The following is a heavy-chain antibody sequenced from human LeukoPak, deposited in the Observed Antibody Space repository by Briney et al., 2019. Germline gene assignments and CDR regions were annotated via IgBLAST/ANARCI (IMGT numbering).Heavy chain of an antibody. Sequence: SGGSLRLSCAASGFTFSSYEMNWVRQAPGKGLEWVSYISSSGSTIYYADSVKGRFTISRDNAKNSLYLQMNSLRAEDTAVYYCAGAVEMATIIGYWGQGTLVTVSS. CDR3: AGAVEMATIIGY. D-gene: IGHD5-24*01. CDR1: GFTFSSYE. J-gene: IGHJ4*02. CDR2: ISSSGSTI. V-gene: IGHV3-48*03.